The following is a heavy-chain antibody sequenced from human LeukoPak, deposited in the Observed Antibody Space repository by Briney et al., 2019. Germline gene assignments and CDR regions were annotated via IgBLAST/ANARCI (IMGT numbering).Heavy chain of an antibody. CDR3: AGPSMVRGTEYYYYGMDV. Sequence: ASVKVSCKASGGTFSSYAISWVRQAPGQGLEWMGGIIPIFGTANYAQKFQGRVTITADESKSTAYMELSSLRSEDTAVYYCAGPSMVRGTEYYYYGMDVWGQGTTVTVSS. V-gene: IGHV1-69*01. CDR2: IIPIFGTA. D-gene: IGHD3-10*01. CDR1: GGTFSSYA. J-gene: IGHJ6*02.